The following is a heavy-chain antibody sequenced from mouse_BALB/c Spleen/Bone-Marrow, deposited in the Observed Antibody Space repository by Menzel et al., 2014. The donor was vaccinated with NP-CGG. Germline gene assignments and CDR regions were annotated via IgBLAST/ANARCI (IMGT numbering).Heavy chain of an antibody. J-gene: IGHJ3*01. D-gene: IGHD2-3*01. CDR2: INPDSSTI. CDR3: ARLGYYGGFAY. V-gene: IGHV4-1*02. Sequence: EVQRVESGGGPVQPGGPLKLSCAASGSDFSRYWMSWVRQAPGKGLEWIGEINPDSSTINYTPSPKDKFIISRDNAKNTLYLQMSKVRSEDTALYYCARLGYYGGFAYWGQGTLVTVSA. CDR1: GSDFSRYW.